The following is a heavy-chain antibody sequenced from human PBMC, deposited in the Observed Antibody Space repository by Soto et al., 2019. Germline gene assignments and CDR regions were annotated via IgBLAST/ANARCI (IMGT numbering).Heavy chain of an antibody. CDR3: ARYSYAQPYFDY. CDR2: IIPIFGTA. V-gene: IGHV1-69*13. Sequence: SVKVSCKASGGTFSSYAISWVRQAPGQGLEWMGGIIPIFGTANYAQKFQGRVTITADESTSTAYMELSSLRSEDTAVYYCARYSYAQPYFDYWGREPRSPSPQ. D-gene: IGHD5-18*01. CDR1: GGTFSSYA. J-gene: IGHJ4*02.